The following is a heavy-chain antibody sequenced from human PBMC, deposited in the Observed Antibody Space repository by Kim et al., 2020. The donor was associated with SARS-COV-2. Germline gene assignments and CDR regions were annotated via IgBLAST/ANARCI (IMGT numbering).Heavy chain of an antibody. Sequence: SETLSLTCTVSGGSISSGSYYWSWIRQPAGKGLEWIGRIYTSGSTNYNPSLKSRVTISVDTSKNQFSLKLSSVTAADTAVYYCARERADYYGSGSFDYWGQGTLVTVSS. CDR1: GGSISSGSYY. J-gene: IGHJ4*02. CDR2: IYTSGST. CDR3: ARERADYYGSGSFDY. D-gene: IGHD3-10*01. V-gene: IGHV4-61*02.